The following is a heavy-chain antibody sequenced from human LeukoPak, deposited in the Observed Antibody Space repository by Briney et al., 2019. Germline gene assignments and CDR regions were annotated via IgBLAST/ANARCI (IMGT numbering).Heavy chain of an antibody. CDR2: IYHSGST. CDR3: ARRVLRNYYFDY. D-gene: IGHD2/OR15-2a*01. Sequence: SETLSLTCTVSGYSISSGYYWGWIRQPPGKGLEWIGSIYHSGSTYYNPSLKSRVTLSVDTSKNQFSLKLSSVTAAATAVYYCARRVLRNYYFDYWGQGTLVTVSS. V-gene: IGHV4-38-2*02. CDR1: GYSISSGYY. J-gene: IGHJ4*02.